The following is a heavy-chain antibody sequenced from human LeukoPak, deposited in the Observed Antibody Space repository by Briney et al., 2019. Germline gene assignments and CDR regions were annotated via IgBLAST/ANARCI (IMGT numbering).Heavy chain of an antibody. D-gene: IGHD6-6*01. CDR2: IWYDGSNK. V-gene: IGHV3-33*01. Sequence: PGGSLRLSCAASGFTFSSYGMPWVRQAPGKGLEWVAVIWYDGSNKYYADSVKGRFTISRDNSKNTLYLQMNSLRAEDTAVYYCARDWAPSIAARYYYYYGMDVWGQGTTVTVSS. J-gene: IGHJ6*02. CDR1: GFTFSSYG. CDR3: ARDWAPSIAARYYYYYGMDV.